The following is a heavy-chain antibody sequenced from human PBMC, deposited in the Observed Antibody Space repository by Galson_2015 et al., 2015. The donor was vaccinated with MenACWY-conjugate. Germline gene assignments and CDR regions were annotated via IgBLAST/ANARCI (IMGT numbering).Heavy chain of an antibody. V-gene: IGHV5-51*01. D-gene: IGHD6-19*01. CDR3: AMSTATGWYVRLDS. J-gene: IGHJ4*02. Sequence: QSGAEVKKPGESLKISCKASGYRFSTNWIGWVRQMPGKDLEWMGIIFPADSDTRYSPSFQGQVTISADKSTSTAYLQWSSLRASGTAIYYCAMSTATGWYVRLDSWGQGTLVTVSS. CDR2: IFPADSDT. CDR1: GYRFSTNW.